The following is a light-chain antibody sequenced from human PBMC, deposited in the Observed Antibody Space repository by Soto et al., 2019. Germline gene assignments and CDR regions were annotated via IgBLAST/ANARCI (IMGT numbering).Light chain of an antibody. CDR3: QKLGTFTIT. CDR1: QTVSSTY. Sequence: IVLTQSPGTLYLAPGERATLSCRTSQTVSSTYFAWYQQRPGQSPRPLFYDSSTRAAGIPDGFRCSGSGSDCTVTINRLEPEDYAVYYCQKLGTFTITCGQGTRLDIK. V-gene: IGKV3-20*01. CDR2: DSS. J-gene: IGKJ5*01.